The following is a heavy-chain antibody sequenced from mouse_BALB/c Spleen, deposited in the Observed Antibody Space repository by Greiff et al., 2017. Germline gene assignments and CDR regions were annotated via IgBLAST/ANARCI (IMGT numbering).Heavy chain of an antibody. D-gene: IGHD1-2*01. V-gene: IGHV1S22*01. Sequence: LKQPGSELVRPGASVKLSCKASGYTFTSYWMHWVKQRPGQGLEWIGNIYPGSGSTNYDEKFKSKATLTVDTSSSTAYMQLSSLTSEDSAVYYCTRVTTATGFAYWGQGTLVTVSA. CDR3: TRVTTATGFAY. CDR2: IYPGSGST. CDR1: GYTFTSYW. J-gene: IGHJ3*01.